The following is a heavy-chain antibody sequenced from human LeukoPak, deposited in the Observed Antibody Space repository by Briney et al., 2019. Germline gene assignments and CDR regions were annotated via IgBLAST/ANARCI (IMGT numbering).Heavy chain of an antibody. CDR2: ISYDGSNK. D-gene: IGHD6-13*01. CDR3: ARGGSVAAAGHDAFDI. J-gene: IGHJ3*02. CDR1: GFTFSSYA. V-gene: IGHV3-30-3*01. Sequence: GGSLRLSCAASGFTFSSYAMHWVRQAPGKGLEWVAVISYDGSNKYYADSVKGRFTISRDNSKNTLYPQMNSLRAEDTAVYYCARGGSVAAAGHDAFDIWGQGTMVTVSS.